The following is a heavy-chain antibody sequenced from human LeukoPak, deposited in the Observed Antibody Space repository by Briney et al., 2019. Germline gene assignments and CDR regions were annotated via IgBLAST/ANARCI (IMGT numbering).Heavy chain of an antibody. V-gene: IGHV1-18*01. J-gene: IGHJ4*02. Sequence: GASVKVSCKASGYTFTSYGISWVRQAPGQGLEWMGWISAYNGNTNYTQKLQGRVTMTTDTSTSTAYMELSSLRSEDTAVYYCATDPRAYSSGWLGDYWGQGTLVTVFS. CDR1: GYTFTSYG. D-gene: IGHD6-19*01. CDR2: ISAYNGNT. CDR3: ATDPRAYSSGWLGDY.